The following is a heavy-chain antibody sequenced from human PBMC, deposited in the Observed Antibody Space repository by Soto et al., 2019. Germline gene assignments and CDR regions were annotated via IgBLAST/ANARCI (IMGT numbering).Heavy chain of an antibody. D-gene: IGHD3-10*01. J-gene: IGHJ6*03. CDR3: ARGRANWMVRGVQGKYHHYYMDV. V-gene: IGHV4-34*01. CDR2: INHSGST. Sequence: SETLSLTCAVYGGSFSGYYWSWIRQPPGKGLEWIGEINHSGSTNYNPSLKSRVTISVDTSKNQFSLKLSSVTAADTAVYYCARGRANWMVRGVQGKYHHYYMDVWGKGTTVTVSS. CDR1: GGSFSGYY.